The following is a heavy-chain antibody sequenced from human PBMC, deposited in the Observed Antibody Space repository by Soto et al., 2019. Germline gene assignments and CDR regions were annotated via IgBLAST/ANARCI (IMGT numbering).Heavy chain of an antibody. CDR2: IYYSGST. V-gene: IGHV4-61*01. D-gene: IGHD3-3*01. Sequence: SETLSLTCTVSGGSISSSSYYWSWIRQPPGKGLEWIGYIYYSGSTNYNPSLKSRVTISVDTSKNQFSLKLSSVTAADTAVYYCARDLGREDDFWSGYYTGWFDPWGQGTLVTVSS. CDR1: GGSISSSSYY. CDR3: ARDLGREDDFWSGYYTGWFDP. J-gene: IGHJ5*02.